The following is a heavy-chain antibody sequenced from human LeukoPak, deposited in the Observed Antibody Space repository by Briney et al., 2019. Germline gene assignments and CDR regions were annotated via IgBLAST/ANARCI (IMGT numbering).Heavy chain of an antibody. J-gene: IGHJ4*02. CDR2: ISGNGDTT. CDR3: TKACPYYLES. Sequence: GGSLRLFCAASGFIFSNSAMSWVRHAPGRGLECLSSISGNGDTTYYADSLRDRFTFSRDNSKNTLYLQMNSLRADDTAVYFCTKACPYYLESWGQGTLVTVSS. V-gene: IGHV3-23*01. CDR1: GFIFSNSA.